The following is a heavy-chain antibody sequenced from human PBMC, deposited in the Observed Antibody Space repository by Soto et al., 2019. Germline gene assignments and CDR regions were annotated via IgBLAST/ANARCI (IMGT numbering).Heavy chain of an antibody. CDR3: ARERPDGARLDP. Sequence: SETLSLTCTVSGSSVSSGDCYWSWIRQPPGKGLEWIGYIYYSGSTYYNPSLKSRVTISVDTSKNQFSLKLSSVTAADTAVYYCARERPDGARLDPWGQGTLVTVS. D-gene: IGHD6-6*01. J-gene: IGHJ5*02. CDR2: IYYSGST. CDR1: GSSVSSGDCY. V-gene: IGHV4-30-4*01.